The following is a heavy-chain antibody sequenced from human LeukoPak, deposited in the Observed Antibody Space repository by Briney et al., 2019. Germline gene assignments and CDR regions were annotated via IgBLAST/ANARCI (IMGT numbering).Heavy chain of an antibody. D-gene: IGHD3-10*01. CDR3: AREAYGSGNYPFDY. J-gene: IGHJ4*02. Sequence: GGSLRLSCAASGFTFTSYGMHWVRQAPGKGLEWVAFIRYDGSNKYYADSVKGRFTISRDNSKNTLYLQMSSLRAEDTAVYYCAREAYGSGNYPFDYWGQGTLVTVSS. CDR2: IRYDGSNK. CDR1: GFTFTSYG. V-gene: IGHV3-30*02.